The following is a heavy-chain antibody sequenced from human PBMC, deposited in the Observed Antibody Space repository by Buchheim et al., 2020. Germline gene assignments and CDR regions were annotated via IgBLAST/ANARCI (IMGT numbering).Heavy chain of an antibody. CDR1: GFTFSSYG. D-gene: IGHD4-17*01. V-gene: IGHV3-30*18. CDR3: AKDRDYAPPRGMDA. CDR2: ISYDGSNK. Sequence: QVQLVESGGGVVQPGRSLRLSCAASGFTFSSYGMHWVRQAPGKGLEWVAVISYDGSNKYYADSVKGRFTISRDNSKNTLNLQMNSLRAEDTAVYYCAKDRDYAPPRGMDAWGQGTT. J-gene: IGHJ6*02.